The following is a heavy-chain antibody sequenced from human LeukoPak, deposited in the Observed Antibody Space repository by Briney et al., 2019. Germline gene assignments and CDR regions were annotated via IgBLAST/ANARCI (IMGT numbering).Heavy chain of an antibody. CDR3: ARDQDYDILTGYYLSGYFDY. D-gene: IGHD3-9*01. Sequence: GGSLRLSCAASGFTFSSYSMNWVRQAPGKGLEWVAVISYDGSNKYYADSVKGRFTISRDNSKNTLYLQMNSLRAEDTAVYYCARDQDYDILTGYYLSGYFDYWGQGTLVTVSS. J-gene: IGHJ4*02. CDR2: ISYDGSNK. V-gene: IGHV3-30*03. CDR1: GFTFSSYS.